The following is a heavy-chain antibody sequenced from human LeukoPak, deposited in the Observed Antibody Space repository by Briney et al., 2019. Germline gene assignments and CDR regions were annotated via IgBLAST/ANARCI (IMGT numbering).Heavy chain of an antibody. Sequence: GRSLRLSCAASGFTFRSNGMHWVRQAPGKVLAWGAAIWSAGRNKYYGDSVEGRLTLWRDTSEKSLYLQVNRLLVEDPAIYFCARGEGYTDAEYLQHWGQGTLVTVS. V-gene: IGHV3-33*01. CDR3: ARGEGYTDAEYLQH. CDR2: IWSAGRNK. D-gene: IGHD5-24*01. CDR1: GFTFRSNG. J-gene: IGHJ1*01.